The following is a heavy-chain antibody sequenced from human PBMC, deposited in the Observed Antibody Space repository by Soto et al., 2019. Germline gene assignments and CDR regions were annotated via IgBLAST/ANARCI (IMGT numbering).Heavy chain of an antibody. CDR1: GFTFSSYA. V-gene: IGHV3-23*01. CDR2: ISGTGSST. CDR3: AKSNLIVGVAMEDIDYQYGMDF. D-gene: IGHD3-3*01. Sequence: EEQLLESGGGLVQPGGSLRLSCAASGFTFSSYAMNWVRQAPGKGLEWVSSISGTGSSTSYADSVKGRVTISRDNSKNTLYLQMNSLRAEDTAVYYCAKSNLIVGVAMEDIDYQYGMDFWGQGTTVTVSS. J-gene: IGHJ6*02.